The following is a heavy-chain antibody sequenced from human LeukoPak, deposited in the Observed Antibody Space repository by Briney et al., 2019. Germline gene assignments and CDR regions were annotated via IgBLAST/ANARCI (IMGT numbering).Heavy chain of an antibody. J-gene: IGHJ2*01. CDR1: GFTFSSYW. D-gene: IGHD1-26*01. CDR2: IKTDGSIT. V-gene: IGHV3-74*01. CDR3: ARVGLGEWYFDL. Sequence: GGSLRLSCAASGFTFSSYWMHWVRQAPGKGLVWVSRIKTDGSITSYADSVKGRFTISRDNAKSTLYVQMNSLRVEDTAVYYCARVGLGEWYFDLWGRGTLVTVSS.